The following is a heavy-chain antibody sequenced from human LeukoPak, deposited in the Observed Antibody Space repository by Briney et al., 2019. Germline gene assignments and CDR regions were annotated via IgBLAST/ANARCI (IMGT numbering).Heavy chain of an antibody. Sequence: GGSLRLSCAASGFTFSSYAMSWVRQAPGKGLEWVSAISGSGGSTYYADSVRGRFTISRDNSKNTLYLQMNSLRAEDTAVYYCAKVPPYYYDSSGYLDYWGQGTLVTVSS. CDR2: ISGSGGST. D-gene: IGHD3-22*01. CDR1: GFTFSSYA. V-gene: IGHV3-23*01. CDR3: AKVPPYYYDSSGYLDY. J-gene: IGHJ4*02.